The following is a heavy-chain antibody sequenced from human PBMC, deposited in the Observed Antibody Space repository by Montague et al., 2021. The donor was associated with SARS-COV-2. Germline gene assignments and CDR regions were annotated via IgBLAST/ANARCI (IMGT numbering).Heavy chain of an antibody. CDR3: ARGAPGY. D-gene: IGHD1-1*01. J-gene: IGHJ4*02. Sequence: SETLSLTCAVYGGSFSDYHWTRIRQSPGEGLEWIGQINYGGSTKYNPSLKSRVTISIDTSKNQFSLKLTSVTAADTAVYYCARGAPGYWGQGTLVTVSS. CDR2: INYGGST. V-gene: IGHV4-34*01. CDR1: GGSFSDYH.